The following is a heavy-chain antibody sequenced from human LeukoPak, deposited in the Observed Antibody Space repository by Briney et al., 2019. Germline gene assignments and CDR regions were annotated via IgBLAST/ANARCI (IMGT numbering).Heavy chain of an antibody. J-gene: IGHJ4*02. CDR3: ATADPTYYDILSGYPTLFDY. Sequence: GPVQVSCNASGYTFTCYYMHWVRPAPGQGLEWMGWLNPNSGGTNYAQKFQGRVTMTRDTSISTAYIELSRLRSDDTAVYYCATADPTYYDILSGYPTLFDYWGQGTRVTVSS. D-gene: IGHD3-9*01. CDR1: GYTFTCYY. CDR2: LNPNSGGT. V-gene: IGHV1-2*02.